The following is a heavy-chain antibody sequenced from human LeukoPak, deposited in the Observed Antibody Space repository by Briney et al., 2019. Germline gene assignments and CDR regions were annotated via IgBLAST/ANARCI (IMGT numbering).Heavy chain of an antibody. CDR3: ARDLYGDYYFDY. V-gene: IGHV4-59*01. CDR2: IYYTGST. CDR1: GGSISSYY. J-gene: IGHJ4*02. Sequence: PSETLSLTCTVSGGSISSYYWSWIRQPPGMGLEWIGYIYYTGSTNYNPSLKSRVTISVDSSKNQFSLKLSSVTAADTAVYYCARDLYGDYYFDYWGQGTLVTVSP. D-gene: IGHD4-17*01.